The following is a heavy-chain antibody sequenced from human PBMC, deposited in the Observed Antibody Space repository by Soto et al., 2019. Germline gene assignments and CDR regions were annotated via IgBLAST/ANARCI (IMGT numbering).Heavy chain of an antibody. CDR3: ARLSSWFDP. Sequence: PSATLSLTCTVSGGSITSYYWTWIRQPPGKGLECIGYISYSGTTSYNPSLKSRVTISVGTSKKEFSLKLSSVTAADTAVYYCARLSSWFDPWGQGILVTVSS. J-gene: IGHJ5*02. CDR1: GGSITSYY. CDR2: ISYSGTT. V-gene: IGHV4-59*01.